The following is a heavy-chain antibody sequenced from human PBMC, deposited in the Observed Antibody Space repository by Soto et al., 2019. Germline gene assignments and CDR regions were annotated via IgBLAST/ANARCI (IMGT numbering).Heavy chain of an antibody. D-gene: IGHD3-10*01. Sequence: QVQLQESGPGLVKSSQTLSLTCTVSGGSISSDGNYWSWIRQHPGKGLEWIGYIYYSGSTNYNPSLKSRVTISVDTSKNQFSRKLNSVTAAGTAVYYCARARMVRGIIYYYGMDVWGQGTTVTVSS. J-gene: IGHJ6*02. CDR3: ARARMVRGIIYYYGMDV. CDR1: GGSISSDGNY. V-gene: IGHV4-31*03. CDR2: IYYSGST.